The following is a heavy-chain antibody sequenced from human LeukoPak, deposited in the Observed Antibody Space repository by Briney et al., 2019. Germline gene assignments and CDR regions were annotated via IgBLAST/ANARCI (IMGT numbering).Heavy chain of an antibody. J-gene: IGHJ6*03. V-gene: IGHV1-18*01. CDR2: ISAYNGNT. CDR3: AADFWSGYYTARGYMDV. D-gene: IGHD3-3*01. Sequence: ASVKVSCKASGYTFTSYGISWARQAPGQGLEWMGWISAYNGNTNYAQKLQGRVTMTTDTSTSTAYMELRSLRSDDTAVYYCAADFWSGYYTARGYMDVWGKGTTVTVSS. CDR1: GYTFTSYG.